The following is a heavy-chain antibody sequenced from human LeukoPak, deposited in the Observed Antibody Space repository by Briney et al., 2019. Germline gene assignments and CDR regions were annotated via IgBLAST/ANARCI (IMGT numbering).Heavy chain of an antibody. CDR3: ARSQDSSGWYAALLDFDY. V-gene: IGHV1-69*05. CDR1: GGTFSSYA. J-gene: IGHJ4*02. D-gene: IGHD6-19*01. Sequence: ASVKVSCKASGGTFSSYAISWVRQAPGQGLEWMGRIIPIFGTANYAQKFQGRVTITTDESTSTAYMELSSLRSEDTAVYYCARSQDSSGWYAALLDFDYWGQGTLVTVSS. CDR2: IIPIFGTA.